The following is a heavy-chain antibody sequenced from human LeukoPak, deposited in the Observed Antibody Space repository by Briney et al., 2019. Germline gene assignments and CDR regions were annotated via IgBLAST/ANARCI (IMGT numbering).Heavy chain of an antibody. D-gene: IGHD3-10*01. J-gene: IGHJ4*02. Sequence: PSETLSLTCTVSGGSISSYYWSWIRQPPGKGPEWIGYIYYSGSTNYNPSLKSRVTISVDTSKNQFSLKLSSVTAADTAVYYCARVGGWNYYGSGSYFDYWGQGTLVTVSS. V-gene: IGHV4-59*01. CDR1: GGSISSYY. CDR3: ARVGGWNYYGSGSYFDY. CDR2: IYYSGST.